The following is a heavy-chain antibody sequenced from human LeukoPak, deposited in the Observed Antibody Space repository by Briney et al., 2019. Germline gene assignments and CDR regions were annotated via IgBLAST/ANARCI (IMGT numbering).Heavy chain of an antibody. CDR1: GGSISSGGYY. J-gene: IGHJ4*02. V-gene: IGHV4-31*03. CDR2: IYYSGST. CDR3: ARTYYDILTGYSVGIDY. D-gene: IGHD3-9*01. Sequence: PSQTLSLTCTVSGGSISSGGYYWSWIRQHPGKGLEWIGYIYYSGSTYYNPSLKSRVTISVDTSKNQFSLKLSSVTATDTAVYYCARTYYDILTGYSVGIDYWGQGTLVTVSS.